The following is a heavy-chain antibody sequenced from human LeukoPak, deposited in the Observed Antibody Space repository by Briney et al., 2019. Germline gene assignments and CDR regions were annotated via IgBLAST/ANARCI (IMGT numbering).Heavy chain of an antibody. V-gene: IGHV5-51*01. D-gene: IGHD6-13*01. J-gene: IGHJ6*03. CDR1: GYSFTSYW. CDR3: ARYSSSWSQHYYYYYMDV. CDR2: IYPGDSDT. Sequence: GESLKISCKGSGYSFTSYWIGWVRQMPGKGLEWMGIIYPGDSDTRYSPSFQGQVTISADKSISTAYLQWSSLKASDTAMYYCARYSSSWSQHYYYYYMDVWGKGTTVTISS.